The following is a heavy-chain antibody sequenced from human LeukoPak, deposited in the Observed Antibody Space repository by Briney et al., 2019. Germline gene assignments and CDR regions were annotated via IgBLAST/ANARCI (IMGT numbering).Heavy chain of an antibody. CDR2: ISYDGSNK. V-gene: IGHV3-30*03. CDR1: GFTFSSYS. J-gene: IGHJ4*02. CDR3: ARDPPVKIVVVPAAISYFDY. Sequence: PGGSLRLSCAASGFTFSSYSMNWVRQAPGRGLEWVAVISYDGSNKYYADSVKGRFTISRDNSKNTLYLQMNSLRAEDTAVYYCARDPPVKIVVVPAAISYFDYWGQGTLVTVSS. D-gene: IGHD2-2*01.